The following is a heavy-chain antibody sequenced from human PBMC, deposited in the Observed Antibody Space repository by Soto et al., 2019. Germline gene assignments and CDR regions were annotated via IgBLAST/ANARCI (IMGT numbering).Heavy chain of an antibody. Sequence: SETRSLNCAVYGGSFNGYYWSWQSQHPGKGLEWIGAINHSGRTTYNPSLKSRVTTSVDTSKDQFALKLSSVTAADTAVYYCASSRRTTVSTPYYDYYGMDGWGQGTTVTVSS. CDR3: ASSRRTTVSTPYYDYYGMDG. J-gene: IGHJ6*02. CDR2: INHSGRT. CDR1: GGSFNGYY. V-gene: IGHV4-34*01. D-gene: IGHD4-17*01.